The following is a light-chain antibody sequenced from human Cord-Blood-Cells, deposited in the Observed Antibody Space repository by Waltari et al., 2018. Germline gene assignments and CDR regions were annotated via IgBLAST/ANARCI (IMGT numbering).Light chain of an antibody. J-gene: IGKJ1*01. CDR1: QSISSY. V-gene: IGKV1-39*01. CDR3: QQSYSTPWT. CDR2: AAS. Sequence: DIQMTQSPSSLSASVGDRVTITCRASQSISSYLNWYQQKQGKAPKLLIYAASSLQSGVPSRFSGSGSGTDFTLTISSLQPEDFATYYWQQSYSTPWTFGQGTKVEIK.